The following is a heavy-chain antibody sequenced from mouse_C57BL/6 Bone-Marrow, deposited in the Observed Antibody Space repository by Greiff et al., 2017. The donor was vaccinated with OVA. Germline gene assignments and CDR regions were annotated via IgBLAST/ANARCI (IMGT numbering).Heavy chain of an antibody. J-gene: IGHJ3*01. Sequence: VHLKQSGPELVKPGASVKLPCKASGYTFTDYNMDWVKQSHGKSLEWIGDINPNNGGTIYNQKFKGKATLTVDKSSSTAYMELRSLTSEDTAVYDCARSLPIPWFAYWGEGTLVTVSA. CDR3: ARSLPIPWFAY. CDR1: GYTFTDYN. CDR2: INPNNGGT. V-gene: IGHV1-18*01.